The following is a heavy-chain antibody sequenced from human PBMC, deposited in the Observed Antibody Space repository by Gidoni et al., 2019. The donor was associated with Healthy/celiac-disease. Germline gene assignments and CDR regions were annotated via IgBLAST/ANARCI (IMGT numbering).Heavy chain of an antibody. V-gene: IGHV1-69*06. CDR2: IIPIFGTA. CDR3: ARFCCYYDSSRYYGMDV. CDR1: GGTFRSYA. Sequence: QVQLVQSGAEVKKPGSSVKVSCKASGGTFRSYAISWVRQAPGQGLEWMGGIIPIFGTANYAQKFQGRVTITADKSTSTAYMELSSLRSEDTAVYYCARFCCYYDSSRYYGMDVWGQGTTVTVSS. J-gene: IGHJ6*02. D-gene: IGHD3-22*01.